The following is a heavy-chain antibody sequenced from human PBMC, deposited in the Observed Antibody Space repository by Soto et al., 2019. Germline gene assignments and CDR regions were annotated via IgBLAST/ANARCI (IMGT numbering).Heavy chain of an antibody. V-gene: IGHV1-69*01. D-gene: IGHD3-3*01. CDR3: ARSQSGHYPRYYYYYGMDV. Sequence: QVQLVQSGAEVKKPGSSVKVSCKASGGTFSSYAISWVRQAPGQGLEWMGGIIPIFGTANYAQKFQGRVTITADESTSTAYMELSSLRSEDTAVYYCARSQSGHYPRYYYYYGMDVWGQGTTVTVSS. CDR1: GGTFSSYA. CDR2: IIPIFGTA. J-gene: IGHJ6*02.